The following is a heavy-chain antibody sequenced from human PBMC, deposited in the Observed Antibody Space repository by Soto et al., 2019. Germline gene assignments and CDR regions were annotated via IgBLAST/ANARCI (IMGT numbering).Heavy chain of an antibody. CDR3: AGEVVNPRQHHFEY. J-gene: IGHJ4*02. CDR1: GLIFSTYG. CDR2: IWYDGSER. Sequence: QVQLVESGGGVVQPGRSLRVSCAASGLIFSTYGMHWVRQAPGKGLEWVADIWYDGSERHYADSVKGRFTISRDNSKNTVFLQMNSLRDEDTAVYYCAGEVVNPRQHHFEYWGKGTLVTVS. V-gene: IGHV3-33*01. D-gene: IGHD6-13*01.